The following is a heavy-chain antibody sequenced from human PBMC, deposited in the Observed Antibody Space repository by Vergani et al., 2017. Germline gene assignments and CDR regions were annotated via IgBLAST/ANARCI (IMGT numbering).Heavy chain of an antibody. CDR2: ISVSGGST. CDR3: AKAGVDYYDSTGY. CDR1: GFTFSSYA. D-gene: IGHD3-22*01. J-gene: IGHJ4*02. Sequence: LLESGGGLVQPGGSLRLSCAASGFTFSSYAMSWVRGAPGEGREWVSAISVSGGSTYYADSVKVRFTSSRDNSKNTLYLQMNSLRAEDTAVYYCAKAGVDYYDSTGYWGQGTLVTVSS. V-gene: IGHV3-23*01.